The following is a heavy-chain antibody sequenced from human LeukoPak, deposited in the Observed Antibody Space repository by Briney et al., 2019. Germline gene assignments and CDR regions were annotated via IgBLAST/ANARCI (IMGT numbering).Heavy chain of an antibody. D-gene: IGHD3-10*01. V-gene: IGHV3-23*01. CDR2: ISDSGGST. CDR3: ASILLWYVCDY. Sequence: GGSLRLSCAASGFTFSSYGMSWVRQAPGEGLEWVSAISDSGGSTYYTDSVKGRFTIPRDNSENTLYLQMNSLRAEDTAVYYCASILLWYVCDYWGQGTLVTVSS. CDR1: GFTFSSYG. J-gene: IGHJ4*02.